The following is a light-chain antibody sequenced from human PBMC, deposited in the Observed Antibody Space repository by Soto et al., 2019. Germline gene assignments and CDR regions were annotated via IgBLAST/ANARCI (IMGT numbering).Light chain of an antibody. Sequence: DIQMTQSPSTLSASVGDRVTITCRASQSISNWLAWYHQKPGKAPKLLIYDASSLESGVSLRFSGSGSGTEFTLTISSLQPDDIATYYCQQYDNLPITFCQRARLEVK. CDR2: DAS. V-gene: IGKV1-5*01. J-gene: IGKJ5*01. CDR3: QQYDNLPIT. CDR1: QSISNW.